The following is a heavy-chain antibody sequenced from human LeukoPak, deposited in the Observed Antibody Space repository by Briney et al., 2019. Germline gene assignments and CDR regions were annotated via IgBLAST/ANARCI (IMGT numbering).Heavy chain of an antibody. Sequence: PGGSLRLSCAASRLTFTYWTSWVRQAPGKGLEWVANIKQDGGEKYYVDSVKGRFTIFRDNAKKSLYLQMNSLRAEDTAVYYCASSFSDDFWSGHFWGQGTLVTVSS. J-gene: IGHJ4*02. CDR1: RLTFTYW. V-gene: IGHV3-7*01. CDR2: IKQDGGEK. CDR3: ASSFSDDFWSGHF. D-gene: IGHD3-3*01.